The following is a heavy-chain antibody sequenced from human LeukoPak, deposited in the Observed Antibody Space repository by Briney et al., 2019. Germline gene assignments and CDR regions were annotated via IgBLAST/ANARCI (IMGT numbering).Heavy chain of an antibody. CDR3: AAAYSAYDPFDY. V-gene: IGHV3-74*01. CDR1: GFTFSNYW. CDR2: LNADGNSI. D-gene: IGHD5-12*01. J-gene: IGHJ4*02. Sequence: GGSLRLSCAASGFTFSNYWMHWVRQAPGKGLEWVSRLNADGNSITYADSVRGRFTISRDNAKNTVHLQMNSLRVEDTAIYFCAAAYSAYDPFDYWGQGILVTVSS.